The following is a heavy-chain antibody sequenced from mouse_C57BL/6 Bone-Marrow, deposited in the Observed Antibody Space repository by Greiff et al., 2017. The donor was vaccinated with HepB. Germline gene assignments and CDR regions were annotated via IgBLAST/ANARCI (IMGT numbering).Heavy chain of an antibody. CDR3: ARGYGNYVDAMDY. J-gene: IGHJ4*01. CDR2: IYPGDGDT. D-gene: IGHD2-1*01. V-gene: IGHV1-81*01. CDR1: GYTFTSYG. Sequence: VQLQQSGAELARPGASVKLSCKASGYTFTSYGISWVKQRTGQGLEWIGEIYPGDGDTNYNGKFKGKATLTADKSSSTAYMQLSSLTSEDSAVYFCARGYGNYVDAMDYWGQGTSVTVSS.